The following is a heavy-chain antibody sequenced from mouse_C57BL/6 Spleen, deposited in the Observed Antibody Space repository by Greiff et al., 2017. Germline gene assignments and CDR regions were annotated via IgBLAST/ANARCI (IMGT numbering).Heavy chain of an antibody. D-gene: IGHD2-5*01. CDR3: ARKAYYRNYDYAMDY. Sequence: QVQLQQPGAELVKPGASVKLSCKASGYTFTSYWMQWVKQRPGQGLEWIGEIDPSDSYTNYNQKFKGKATLTVDTSSSTAYMQLSSLTSEDSAVYYCARKAYYRNYDYAMDYWGQGTSVTVSS. CDR2: IDPSDSYT. J-gene: IGHJ4*01. CDR1: GYTFTSYW. V-gene: IGHV1-50*01.